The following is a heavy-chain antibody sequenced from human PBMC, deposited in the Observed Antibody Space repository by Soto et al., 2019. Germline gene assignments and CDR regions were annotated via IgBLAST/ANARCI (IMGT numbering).Heavy chain of an antibody. CDR3: VKETGNYYDSSGYYFDY. CDR1: GFPFADYA. CDR2: IHWNSGGM. Sequence: GGSLRLSCAASGFPFADYAMHWVRQAPGKGLEWVSGIHWNSGGMGYADSVKGRFTVSRDNAKNSLYLQMNSLRLEDTALYYCVKETGNYYDSSGYYFDYWGQGTLVTVSS. V-gene: IGHV3-9*01. J-gene: IGHJ4*02. D-gene: IGHD3-22*01.